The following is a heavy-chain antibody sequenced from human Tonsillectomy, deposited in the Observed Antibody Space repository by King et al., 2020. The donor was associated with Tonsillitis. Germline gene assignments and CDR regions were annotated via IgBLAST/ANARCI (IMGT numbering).Heavy chain of an antibody. V-gene: IGHV1-18*04. D-gene: IGHD1-26*01. CDR3: ARETYSGTWYWFDP. Sequence: QLVQSGAEVKRPGASVKLSCKASGYTFTSYGISWVRQAPGQGLEWMGWISTYNGHTNYAQRLQGRVTMTTDIYTSTVYIEMRSLRSEDTAVYYCARETYSGTWYWFDPWGPGTPVTVPS. CDR1: GYTFTSYG. J-gene: IGHJ5*02. CDR2: ISTYNGHT.